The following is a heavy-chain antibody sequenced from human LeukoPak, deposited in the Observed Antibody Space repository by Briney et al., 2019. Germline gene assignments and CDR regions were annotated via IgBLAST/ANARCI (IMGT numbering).Heavy chain of an antibody. CDR2: ISWNSGSI. V-gene: IGHV3-9*01. Sequence: GRSLRLPCAASGFKLEDYAMHWVRQAPGKGLERVSGISWNSGSIGYADSVKGRFTISRDNAKNSLYLHMNSLSAEDTALYYCAKGKKITVAGLFDCWGQGTLVTVSS. CDR3: AKGKKITVAGLFDC. CDR1: GFKLEDYA. J-gene: IGHJ4*02. D-gene: IGHD6-19*01.